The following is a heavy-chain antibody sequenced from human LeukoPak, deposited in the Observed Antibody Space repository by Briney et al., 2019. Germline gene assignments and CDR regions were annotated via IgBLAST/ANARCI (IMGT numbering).Heavy chain of an antibody. Sequence: SETLSLTCTVSGGSISSSSYYWGWIRQPPGKGLEWIGYIYYSGSTNYNPSLKSRVTISVDTSKNQFSLKLSSVTAADTAVYYCAMGFWSGYHLFDYWGQGTLVTVSS. CDR3: AMGFWSGYHLFDY. CDR1: GGSISSSSYY. V-gene: IGHV4-61*05. CDR2: IYYSGST. J-gene: IGHJ4*02. D-gene: IGHD3-3*01.